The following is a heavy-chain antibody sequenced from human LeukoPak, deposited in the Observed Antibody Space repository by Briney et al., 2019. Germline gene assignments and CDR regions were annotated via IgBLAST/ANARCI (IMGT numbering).Heavy chain of an antibody. CDR3: ARRLHQLPIDY. J-gene: IGHJ4*02. CDR1: GGSFSGYY. V-gene: IGHV4-34*01. Sequence: PSETLSLTCAVYGGSFSGYYWSWVRQPPGTGLEWIGEINHSGSTNYNPSLKSRVTISVDTSKNQFSLKGRSATAADTAIYYCARRLHQLPIDYWGQGTLVTVSS. D-gene: IGHD2-2*01. CDR2: INHSGST.